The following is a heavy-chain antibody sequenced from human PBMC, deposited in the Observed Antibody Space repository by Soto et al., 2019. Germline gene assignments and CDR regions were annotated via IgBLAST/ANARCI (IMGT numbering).Heavy chain of an antibody. Sequence: GGSLRLSCAASGFTVSSNYMSWVRQAPGKGLEWVAVISYDGSNKYYADSVKGRFTISRDNSKNTLYLQMNSLRAEDTAVYYCARDRGGSGSLIVGWSYYYGMDVWGQGTTVTVSS. V-gene: IGHV3-30-3*01. CDR3: ARDRGGSGSLIVGWSYYYGMDV. CDR2: ISYDGSNK. J-gene: IGHJ6*02. CDR1: GFTVSSNY. D-gene: IGHD1-26*01.